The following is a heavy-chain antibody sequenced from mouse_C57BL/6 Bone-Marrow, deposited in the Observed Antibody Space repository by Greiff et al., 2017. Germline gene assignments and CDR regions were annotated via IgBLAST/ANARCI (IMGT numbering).Heavy chain of an antibody. J-gene: IGHJ2*01. V-gene: IGHV1-61*01. CDR3: ARGWYYFDY. Sequence: QVQLQQPGAELVRPGSSVKLSCKASGYTFTSYWMDWVKQRPGQGLEWIGNIYPSDSETHYNQKFKDKATLTVDKSSSTAYMQLSSLTSEDSAVYYGARGWYYFDYWGQGTTLTVSS. CDR1: GYTFTSYW. CDR2: IYPSDSET.